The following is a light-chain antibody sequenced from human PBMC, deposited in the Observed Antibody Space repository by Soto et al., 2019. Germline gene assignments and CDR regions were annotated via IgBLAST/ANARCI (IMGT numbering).Light chain of an antibody. V-gene: IGKV3-20*01. Sequence: EIVLTQSPGTLSLSPGERATLSCRASQSVSSSYLAWYQQKPGQAPRLLIYGAFSRATGIPDRFSGSGSGTDFTLTISXLEPEDFAVYYCQQYGSSRTFGQGTKVDIK. CDR1: QSVSSSY. CDR3: QQYGSSRT. CDR2: GAF. J-gene: IGKJ1*01.